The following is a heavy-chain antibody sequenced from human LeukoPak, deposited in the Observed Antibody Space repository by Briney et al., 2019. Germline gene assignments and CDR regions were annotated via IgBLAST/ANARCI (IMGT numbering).Heavy chain of an antibody. CDR1: GGSISSYY. CDR3: ARGRSDSSGYYPRSFDY. D-gene: IGHD3-22*01. J-gene: IGHJ4*02. V-gene: IGHV4-59*12. Sequence: SETLSLTCTVSGGSISSYYWSWIRQPPGKGLEWIGYIYYSESTNYNPSLKSRVTISVDTSKNQFSLKLSSVTAADTAVYYCARGRSDSSGYYPRSFDYWGQGTLVTVSS. CDR2: IYYSEST.